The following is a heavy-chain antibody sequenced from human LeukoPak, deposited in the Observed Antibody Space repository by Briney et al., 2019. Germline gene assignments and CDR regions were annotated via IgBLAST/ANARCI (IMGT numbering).Heavy chain of an antibody. CDR3: ARFTTVTTSWYFDL. CDR1: GLTVSSNY. Sequence: GGSLRLSCAASGLTVSSNYMSWVRQAPGKGLEWVSLLYSGGTTYYADSVKGRFTISRDNSKNTLYLQMNSLRAEDTAVYYCARFTTVTTSWYFDLWGRGTLVTVSS. J-gene: IGHJ2*01. V-gene: IGHV3-53*01. CDR2: LYSGGTT. D-gene: IGHD4-17*01.